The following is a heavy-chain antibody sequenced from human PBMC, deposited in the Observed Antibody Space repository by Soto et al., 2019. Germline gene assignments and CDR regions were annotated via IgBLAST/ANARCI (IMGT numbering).Heavy chain of an antibody. Sequence: SETLSLTCTVSGGSISSYYWSWIRQPPGKGLEWIGYIYYSGSTNYNPSLKSRVTISVDTSKNQFSLKLSSVTAADTAVYYCATHDFWSGYTSSWGQGTLVTVSS. CDR2: IYYSGST. CDR1: GGSISSYY. CDR3: ATHDFWSGYTSS. V-gene: IGHV4-59*01. J-gene: IGHJ5*02. D-gene: IGHD3-3*01.